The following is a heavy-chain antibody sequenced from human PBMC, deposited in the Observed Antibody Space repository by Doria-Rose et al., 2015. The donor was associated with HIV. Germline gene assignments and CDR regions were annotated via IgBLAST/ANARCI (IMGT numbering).Heavy chain of an antibody. D-gene: IGHD3-3*01. CDR1: AFTFSSFA. CDR3: AKDRYYDFWSSHTTFDS. J-gene: IGHJ4*02. Sequence: LRLSCAPSAFTFSSFAMSWVRQAPGEGLEWVSSISGSGDNAHYANSVKGRFTISRDNSKNTLYLQMNSLRAEDTAVYYCAKDRYYDFWSSHTTFDSWGQGTLVTVSS. CDR2: ISGSGDNA. V-gene: IGHV3-23*01.